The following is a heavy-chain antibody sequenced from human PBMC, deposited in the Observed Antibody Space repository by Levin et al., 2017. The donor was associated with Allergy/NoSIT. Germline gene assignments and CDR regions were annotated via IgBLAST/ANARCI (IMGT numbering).Heavy chain of an antibody. CDR1: GYTFTDYY. D-gene: IGHD2-15*01. CDR2: IKPVGSGA. Sequence: LGASVKVSCKTSGYTFTDYYLHWVRQAPGQGPEWMGWIKPVGSGALYAQKFEGRVTMTRDISINTAYMELSSLTSDDTAVYYCARGQKQVVAGPRPTPQDFWGQGTLVTVSS. V-gene: IGHV1-2*03. CDR3: ARGQKQVVAGPRPTPQDF. J-gene: IGHJ4*02.